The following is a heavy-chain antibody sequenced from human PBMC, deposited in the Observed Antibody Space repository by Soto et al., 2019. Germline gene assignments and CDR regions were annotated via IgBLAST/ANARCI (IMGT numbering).Heavy chain of an antibody. CDR3: ASEYDYVDLSYSYYGMDV. J-gene: IGHJ6*02. CDR1: GFTFSSYS. V-gene: IGHV3-48*02. CDR2: ISSSSSTI. D-gene: IGHD4-17*01. Sequence: EVQLVESGGGLVQPGGSLRLSCAASGFTFSSYSMNWVRQAPGKGLEWVSYISSSSSTIYYADSVKGRFTISRDNAKNSLYLQMNSPRDEDTAVYYWASEYDYVDLSYSYYGMDVWGQGTTVTVSS.